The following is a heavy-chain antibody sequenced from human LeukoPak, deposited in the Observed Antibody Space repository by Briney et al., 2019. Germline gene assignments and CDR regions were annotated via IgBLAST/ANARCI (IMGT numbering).Heavy chain of an antibody. J-gene: IGHJ6*02. D-gene: IGHD6-19*01. CDR1: GYTFTSYH. V-gene: IGHV1-46*01. CDR3: AWAGTLMWDDYYGMDV. CDR2: INPSGGST. Sequence: ASVKVSCKASGYTFTSYHMHWVRQAPGQGLEWMGIINPSGGSTSYAQKFQGRVTMTRDTSTSTVYMELSSLRSEDTAVYYCAWAGTLMWDDYYGMDVWGQGTTVTVSS.